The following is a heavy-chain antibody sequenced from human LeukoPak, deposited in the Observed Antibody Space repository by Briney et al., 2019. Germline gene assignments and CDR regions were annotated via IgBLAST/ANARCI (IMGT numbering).Heavy chain of an antibody. D-gene: IGHD3-16*01. CDR3: ARDEGVWNTLHWFDP. J-gene: IGHJ5*02. Sequence: GGSLRLSCAASGFTFSSYWMHWVRQAPGKGLVWVSRINSDGSSTSYADSVKGRFTISRDNAKNTLYLQMNSLRAEDTAVYYCARDEGVWNTLHWFDPWGQGTLVTVSS. V-gene: IGHV3-74*01. CDR2: INSDGSST. CDR1: GFTFSSYW.